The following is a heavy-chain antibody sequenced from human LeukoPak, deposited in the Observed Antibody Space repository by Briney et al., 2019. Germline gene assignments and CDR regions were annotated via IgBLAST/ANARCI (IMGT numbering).Heavy chain of an antibody. CDR1: GFNVSGNY. J-gene: IGHJ4*02. V-gene: IGHV3-53*01. Sequence: GGSLRLSCAASGFNVSGNYMSWVRQAPGKGLEWVSVIYRGGDTYYADSVKGRLTVSRDISKNTLYLQMNRLRAEDTAVYYCASISNWGQGILVTVSS. CDR3: ASISN. CDR2: IYRGGDT.